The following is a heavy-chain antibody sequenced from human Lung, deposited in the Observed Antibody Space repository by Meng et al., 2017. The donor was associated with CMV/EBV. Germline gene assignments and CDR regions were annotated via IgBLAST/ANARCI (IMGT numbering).Heavy chain of an antibody. V-gene: IGHV3-33*06. CDR1: GFTFSSYG. D-gene: IGHD3-22*01. Sequence: GESLKISCAASGFTFSSYGMHWVRRAPGKGLEWVAVIWYDGSNKYYADSVKGRFTISRDNSKNTLYLQMNSLRAEDTAVYYCAKGMVSSGYYYAIAYYYGMDVWGQGXPVTVSS. CDR2: IWYDGSNK. CDR3: AKGMVSSGYYYAIAYYYGMDV. J-gene: IGHJ6*02.